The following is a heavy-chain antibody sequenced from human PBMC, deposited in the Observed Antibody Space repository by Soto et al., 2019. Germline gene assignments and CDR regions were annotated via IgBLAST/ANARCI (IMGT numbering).Heavy chain of an antibody. D-gene: IGHD2-8*01. V-gene: IGHV1-69*12. CDR1: GGTFSSYA. CDR3: AGRRGMLGRGPFDP. Sequence: QVQLVQSGAEVKKPGSSVKVPCKASGGTFSSYAISWVRQAPGQGLEWMGGIIPIIGTANYAQKFRGRVTITADGSTSTAYMERSSLRSEGTAVYYCAGRRGMLGRGPFDPWGQGTLVTVST. J-gene: IGHJ5*02. CDR2: IIPIIGTA.